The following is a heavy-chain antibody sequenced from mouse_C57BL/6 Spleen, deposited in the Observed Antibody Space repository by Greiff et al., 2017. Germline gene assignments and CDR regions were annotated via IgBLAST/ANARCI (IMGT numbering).Heavy chain of an antibody. CDR2: IYPGDGDT. V-gene: IGHV1-82*01. Sequence: QVQLKESGPELVKPGASVKISCKASGYAFSSSWMNWVKQRPGKGLEWIGRIYPGDGDTNYNGKFKGKATLTADKSSSTAYMQLSSLTSEDSAVXFCARNFDLLWDYWGQGTTLTVSS. D-gene: IGHD2-1*01. CDR3: ARNFDLLWDY. J-gene: IGHJ2*01. CDR1: GYAFSSSW.